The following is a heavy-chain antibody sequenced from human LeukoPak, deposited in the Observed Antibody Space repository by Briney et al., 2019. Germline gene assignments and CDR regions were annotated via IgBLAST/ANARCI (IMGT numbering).Heavy chain of an antibody. CDR1: GFTVSDYY. V-gene: IGHV3-66*01. Sequence: GGSLRLSCAASGFTVSDYYMSWVRQAPGKGLEWVSLIAVGGTSSYYIDSVKGRFTISRDNSRNTVSLQMNSLRAEDTAVYYCTSRRDGYNSNFWGQGTLVTVSS. D-gene: IGHD5-24*01. CDR2: IAVGGTSS. J-gene: IGHJ4*02. CDR3: TSRRDGYNSNF.